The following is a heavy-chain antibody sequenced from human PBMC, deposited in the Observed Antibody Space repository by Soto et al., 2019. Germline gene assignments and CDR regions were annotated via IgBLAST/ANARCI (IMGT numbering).Heavy chain of an antibody. J-gene: IGHJ4*02. D-gene: IGHD2-15*01. Sequence: EVQLVESGGGLVQPGGSLTLSCAASGFTFHNYWLSWVRQAPGKGLEWVASIKQDGSEKFYVDSVKGRFNISRDNGKNSLYLQSNCLRAEDMAFYDCVRDRWWFDFWGQGALVTVSS. CDR1: GFTFHNYW. CDR2: IKQDGSEK. V-gene: IGHV3-7*01. CDR3: VRDRWWFDF.